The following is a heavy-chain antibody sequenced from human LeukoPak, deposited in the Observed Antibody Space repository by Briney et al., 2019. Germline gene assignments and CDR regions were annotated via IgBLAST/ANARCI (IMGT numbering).Heavy chain of an antibody. CDR1: GFTFDDYA. CDR3: AKDPYYYDSSGPFDY. CDR2: ISWNSGSI. Sequence: GGSLRLSCAASGFTFDDYAMHWVRQAPGKGLEWVSGISWNSGSIGYADSVKGRFTISRDNAKNSLYLQMNSLRAEDTALYYCAKDPYYYDSSGPFDYRGQGTLVTVSS. J-gene: IGHJ4*02. D-gene: IGHD3-22*01. V-gene: IGHV3-9*01.